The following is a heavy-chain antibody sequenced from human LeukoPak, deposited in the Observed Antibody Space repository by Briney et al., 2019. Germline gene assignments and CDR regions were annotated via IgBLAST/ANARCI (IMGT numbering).Heavy chain of an antibody. CDR2: IYTSGST. Sequence: SETLSLTCTVSGGSINNYFWSWIRQPAGKGLEWIGRIYTSGSTNYNPSLKSRVTMSVDTSKNQFSLKLSSVTAADTAVYYCARGPADYNKLKPGDRDGYNYKSKRTPFDYWGQGTLVTVSS. D-gene: IGHD5-24*01. CDR3: ARGPADYNKLKPGDRDGYNYKSKRTPFDY. V-gene: IGHV4-4*07. J-gene: IGHJ4*02. CDR1: GGSINNYF.